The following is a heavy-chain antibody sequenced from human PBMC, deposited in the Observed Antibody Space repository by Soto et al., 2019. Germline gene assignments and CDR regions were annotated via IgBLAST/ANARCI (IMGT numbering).Heavy chain of an antibody. CDR3: AGAPYSGYAY. CDR2: ISGSGGST. J-gene: IGHJ4*02. V-gene: IGHV3-23*01. D-gene: IGHD5-12*01. CDR1: GFTFSSYA. Sequence: EVQLLESGGGLVQPGGSLRLSCAASGFTFSSYAMSWVRQAPGKGLEWVSGISGSGGSTYYADSVKGRFTISRDTSKNTLYLEMNSLRAEDTAVYYCAGAPYSGYAYWGQGTLVTVSS.